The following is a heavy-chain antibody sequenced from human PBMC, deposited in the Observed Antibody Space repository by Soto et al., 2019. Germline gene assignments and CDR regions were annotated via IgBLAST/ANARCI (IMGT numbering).Heavy chain of an antibody. CDR2: ISAYNDYT. V-gene: IGHV1-18*01. Sequence: QVQLVQSAAEVKKPGASVKVSCKASGYTFIRYGITWVRQAPGQGLEWMGWISAYNDYTIYAQKLQGRVTMTTDTPARTVYMELGSLKSDSTAVYYCARGGYYDNAWGKLIHYGLDVWGQGTSVTVSS. CDR3: ARGGYYDNAWGKLIHYGLDV. J-gene: IGHJ6*02. D-gene: IGHD3-16*01. CDR1: GYTFIRYG.